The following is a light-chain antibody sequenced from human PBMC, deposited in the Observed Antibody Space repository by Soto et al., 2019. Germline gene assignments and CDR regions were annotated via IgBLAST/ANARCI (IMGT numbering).Light chain of an antibody. CDR2: AAS. V-gene: IGKV1-39*01. J-gene: IGKJ1*01. CDR1: QSISSS. Sequence: DIQRTESPSSLSASMAETITITCLASQSISSSLNWFQHSPGQPPKPLLFAASNLHAGVPPRFSGSGYGTSFSLTIRSLQPEDFATYYCQQSFNLPRTFGPGTKVDIK. CDR3: QQSFNLPRT.